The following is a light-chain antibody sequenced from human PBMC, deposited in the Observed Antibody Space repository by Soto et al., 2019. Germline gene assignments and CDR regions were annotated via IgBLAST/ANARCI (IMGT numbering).Light chain of an antibody. CDR1: RIGSKS. J-gene: IGLJ3*02. CDR3: QVWDSSADHSV. Sequence: SYELTQPPSVSVAPGQTATITCGGNRIGSKSVHWYQQRPGQAPVLVVYDDSDRPSWIPERFSGSNSGNTATLTISRVEDGDEADYYCQVWDSSADHSVFGGGTKLTVL. V-gene: IGLV3-21*02. CDR2: DDS.